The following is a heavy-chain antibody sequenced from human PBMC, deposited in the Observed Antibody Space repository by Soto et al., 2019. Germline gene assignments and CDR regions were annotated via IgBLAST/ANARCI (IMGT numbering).Heavy chain of an antibody. Sequence: QLQLQESGPGLVKPSETLSLTCTVSGGSISSSSYYWGWIRQPPGKGLEWIGSIYYGGSTYYNTSLKSRVPISVDTSKTQFALKLISVTTADTAVYYCARHRIAANLYYYYYMDFWGKGTTVTVSS. CDR1: GGSISSSSYY. D-gene: IGHD6-13*01. V-gene: IGHV4-39*01. CDR2: IYYGGST. CDR3: ARHRIAANLYYYYYMDF. J-gene: IGHJ6*03.